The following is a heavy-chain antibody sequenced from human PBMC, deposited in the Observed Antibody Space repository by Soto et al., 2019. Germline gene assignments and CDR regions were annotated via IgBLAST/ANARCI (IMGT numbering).Heavy chain of an antibody. Sequence: PGGSLRLSCAASGFTFSIYGMHWVRHAPGKGLEWVAVISYDGSNKYYADSAKGRFTISRDNSKNTLYLQMNSLRAEDTAVYYCAKDHFRHRPPLYCFDYWGQGTMVTLSS. CDR3: AKDHFRHRPPLYCFDY. V-gene: IGHV3-30*18. J-gene: IGHJ4*02. CDR2: ISYDGSNK. CDR1: GFTFSIYG.